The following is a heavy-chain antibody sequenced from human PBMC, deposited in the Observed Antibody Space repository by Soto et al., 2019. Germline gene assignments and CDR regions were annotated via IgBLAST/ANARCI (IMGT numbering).Heavy chain of an antibody. Sequence: TGGSLRLSCPASGLYYMNWVRQAPGKGLEWVAVISYDGSHKLSTDSVKGRFTISRDDSKNTLYLQMNSLRAEDTAVYYCAKTAGYDYVWGSSGLDPWGQGALVTVSS. J-gene: IGHJ5*02. CDR2: ISYDGSHK. CDR3: AKTAGYDYVWGSSGLDP. V-gene: IGHV3-30*18. CDR1: GLYY. D-gene: IGHD3-16*01.